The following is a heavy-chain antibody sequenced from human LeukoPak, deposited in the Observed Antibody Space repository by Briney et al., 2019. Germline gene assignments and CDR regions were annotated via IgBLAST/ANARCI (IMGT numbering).Heavy chain of an antibody. V-gene: IGHV4-59*01. D-gene: IGHD6-13*01. CDR3: ARFRYSSSWGYFDY. Sequence: SETLSLTCTVSGDSINSYYWSWIRQPPGKGLEWIGYIYYSGSTNYNPSLKSRVTISVDTSKNQFSLKLSSVTAADTAVYYCARFRYSSSWGYFDYWGQGTLVTVSS. CDR2: IYYSGST. J-gene: IGHJ4*02. CDR1: GDSINSYY.